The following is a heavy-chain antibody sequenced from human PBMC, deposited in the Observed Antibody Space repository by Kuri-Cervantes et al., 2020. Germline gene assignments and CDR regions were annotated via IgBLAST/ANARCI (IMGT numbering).Heavy chain of an antibody. CDR3: AKSIRVTIPRVDY. Sequence: GGSLRLSCAASGFTFSSYAMHWVRQAPGKGLEWVAVISYDGSNKYYADSVKGRFTISRDNSKNTLYLQMNSLRAEDTAVYYCAKSIRVTIPRVDYWGQGTLVTVSS. CDR1: GFTFSSYA. D-gene: IGHD3-3*01. J-gene: IGHJ4*02. V-gene: IGHV3-30-3*02. CDR2: ISYDGSNK.